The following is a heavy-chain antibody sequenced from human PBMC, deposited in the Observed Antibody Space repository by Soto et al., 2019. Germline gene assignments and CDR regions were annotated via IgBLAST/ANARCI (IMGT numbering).Heavy chain of an antibody. CDR1: GGSISDNDYY. CDR3: ARGEVRGAFDI. Sequence: QVQLQESGPGLVRPSQTLSLTCTLSGGSISDNDYYWTWIRQSPGVGLEWLGYIYTSGGTSYNPSIKSRISISADTSSYRFFLMLTSVTAADTAVYFCARGEVRGAFDIWGPGTKVHVSS. V-gene: IGHV4-30-4*01. J-gene: IGHJ3*02. CDR2: IYTSGGT. D-gene: IGHD3-10*01.